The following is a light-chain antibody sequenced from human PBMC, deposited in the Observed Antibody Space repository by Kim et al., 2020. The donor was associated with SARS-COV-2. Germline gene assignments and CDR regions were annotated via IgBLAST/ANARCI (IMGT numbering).Light chain of an antibody. Sequence: ATIGDRVTITCRASQSIRSWLAWYQQKPGKAPKLLIYKASNLESGVPSRFSGSGSGTEFTLTISSLQPDDSATYYCQQYNSDLATFGQGTKVDIK. CDR3: QQYNSDLAT. V-gene: IGKV1-5*03. CDR2: KAS. CDR1: QSIRSW. J-gene: IGKJ1*01.